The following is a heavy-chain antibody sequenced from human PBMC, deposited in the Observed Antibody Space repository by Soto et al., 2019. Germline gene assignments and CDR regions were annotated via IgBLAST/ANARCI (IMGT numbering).Heavy chain of an antibody. V-gene: IGHV1-8*01. CDR1: GYTFTSYD. CDR3: ARTHVDCSGGSCYSDNWFDP. D-gene: IGHD2-15*01. CDR2: MNPNSGNT. J-gene: IGHJ5*02. Sequence: QVQLVQSGAEVKKPGASVKVSCKASGYTFTSYDINWVRQATGQGLEWMGWMNPNSGNTGYAQKFQGRVTMTRDTSISTAYMELSSLRSEDTAVYYCARTHVDCSGGSCYSDNWFDPWGQGTLVTVSS.